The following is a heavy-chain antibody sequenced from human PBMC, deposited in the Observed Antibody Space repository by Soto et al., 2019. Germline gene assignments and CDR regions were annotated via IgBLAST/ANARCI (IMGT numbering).Heavy chain of an antibody. CDR2: IKQDGSEK. CDR1: GFTFSSYW. D-gene: IGHD4-17*01. CDR3: ARSEDDYGDYYYFDY. J-gene: IGHJ4*02. V-gene: IGHV3-7*01. Sequence: PGGSLRLSCAASGFTFSSYWMSWVRQAPGKGLEWVANIKQDGSEKYYVDSVKGRFTISRDNAKNSLYLQMNSLRAEDTAVYYCARSEDDYGDYYYFDYWGQGTLVTVSS.